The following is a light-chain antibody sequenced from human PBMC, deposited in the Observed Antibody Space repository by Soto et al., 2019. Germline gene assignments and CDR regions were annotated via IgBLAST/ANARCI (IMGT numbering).Light chain of an antibody. CDR1: RSNIGKNY. J-gene: IGLJ1*01. CDR2: RDN. CDR3: ATWDDSLNGYV. Sequence: QSVLTQPPSASGTPGQRVSISCSGSRSNIGKNYVYWLQQLPGTAPKLLIYRDNPRPSGVPDRFSGSRSGTSASLAISGLRSEDEADYFCATWDDSLNGYVFGTGTKLTVL. V-gene: IGLV1-47*01.